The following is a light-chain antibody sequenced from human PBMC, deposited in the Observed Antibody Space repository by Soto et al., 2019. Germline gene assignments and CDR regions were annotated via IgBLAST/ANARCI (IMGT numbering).Light chain of an antibody. J-gene: IGLJ2*01. V-gene: IGLV2-14*01. CDR2: EVS. CDR3: SSYTSSSTVV. Sequence: QSALTQPASVSGSPGQSITISCTGTSSDVGGYNYVSWYQQYPGKAPKLMIYEVSNRPSGVSDRFSGSKSGNTASLTISGLQAEDEADYYCSSYTSSSTVVFGGGTNLTVL. CDR1: SSDVGGYNY.